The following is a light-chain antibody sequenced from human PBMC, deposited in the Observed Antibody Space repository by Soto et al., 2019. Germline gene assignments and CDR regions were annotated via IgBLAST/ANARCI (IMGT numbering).Light chain of an antibody. V-gene: IGKV3-20*01. CDR3: QQYDSSPWT. CDR2: GAS. J-gene: IGKJ1*01. CDR1: QSVSSSF. Sequence: EIVLTQSPGTLSLSPGERATLSCRASQSVSSSFLAWYQQKPGQAPRLLIYGASSRATGIPDRFSGSGSGTDFTLTISRLEPEDFAVYYCQQYDSSPWTFGHGTKVESK.